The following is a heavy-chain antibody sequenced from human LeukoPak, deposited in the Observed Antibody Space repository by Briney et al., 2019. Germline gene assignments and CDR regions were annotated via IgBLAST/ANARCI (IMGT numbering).Heavy chain of an antibody. CDR1: GGTFSSYA. D-gene: IGHD6-19*01. V-gene: IGHV1-69*13. CDR3: ARGSVGMYSSGWYYFDY. J-gene: IGHJ4*02. CDR2: FIPIFGTA. Sequence: GASVKVSCKASGGTFSSYAISWVRQAPGQGLEWMGGFIPIFGTANYAQKFQGRVTITADESTSTAYMELSSLRSEDTAVYYCARGSVGMYSSGWYYFDYWGQGTLVTVSS.